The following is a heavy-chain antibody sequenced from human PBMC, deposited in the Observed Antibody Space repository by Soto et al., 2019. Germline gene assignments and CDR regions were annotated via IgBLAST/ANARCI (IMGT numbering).Heavy chain of an antibody. CDR1: GGSISSGDYY. D-gene: IGHD3-22*01. V-gene: IGHV4-30-4*02. CDR3: ASAWRYDSSGYYYGMDV. CDR2: IYYGGST. J-gene: IGHJ6*02. Sequence: SETLSRTCTVSGGSISSGDYYWSWIRQPPGKGLEWIGYIYYGGSTYYNPSLKSRVTISVETSKKHFSLKLSYVTAADTPVYYCASAWRYDSSGYYYGMDVWGQGTTVTVSS.